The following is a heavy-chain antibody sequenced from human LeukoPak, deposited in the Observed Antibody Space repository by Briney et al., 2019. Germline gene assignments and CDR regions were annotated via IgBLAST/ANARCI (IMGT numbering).Heavy chain of an antibody. V-gene: IGHV4-34*01. J-gene: IGHJ4*02. D-gene: IGHD3-22*01. CDR1: GGSFSGYY. CDR2: INHSGST. Sequence: SETLSLTCAVYGGSFSGYYWSWIRQPPGKGLEWIGEINHSGSTNYNPSLRSRVTISVDKSKNQFSLKLTSVTAADTAVYYCAREYYYDSSGYYPLDYWGQGTLVTVSS. CDR3: AREYYYDSSGYYPLDY.